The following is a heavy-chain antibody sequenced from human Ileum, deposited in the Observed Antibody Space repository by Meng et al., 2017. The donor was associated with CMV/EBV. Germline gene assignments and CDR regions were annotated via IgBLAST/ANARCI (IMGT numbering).Heavy chain of an antibody. D-gene: IGHD3-10*01. Sequence: GESLKISCAASGFTFSSYSMNWVRQAPGKGLEWVSSISSSSSYIYYADSVKGRFTISRDNAKNSLYLQMNSLRAEDTAVYYCARDSISLSSGSYYGGYYYYGMDVWGQGTTVTGAS. J-gene: IGHJ6*02. V-gene: IGHV3-21*01. CDR1: GFTFSSYS. CDR2: ISSSSSYI. CDR3: ARDSISLSSGSYYGGYYYYGMDV.